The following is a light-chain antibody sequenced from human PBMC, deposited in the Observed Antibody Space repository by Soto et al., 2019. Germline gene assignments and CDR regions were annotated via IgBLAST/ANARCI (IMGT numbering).Light chain of an antibody. CDR2: VAS. CDR1: QSVSSTY. CDR3: QQYGRSPPFT. Sequence: IVLTQSPGTLSLSPGERATLSCRASQSVSSTYIAWYQQNTGQAPRLLIYVASSRATCIPDRFSASGSGTDFTLTSSRLEPEDFAGYFCQQYGRSPPFTFGQGTKVEIK. J-gene: IGKJ2*01. V-gene: IGKV3-20*01.